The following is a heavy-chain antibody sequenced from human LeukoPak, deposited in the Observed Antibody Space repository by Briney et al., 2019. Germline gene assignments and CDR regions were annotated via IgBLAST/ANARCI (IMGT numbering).Heavy chain of an antibody. D-gene: IGHD1-26*01. Sequence: GGSLRLSCAASGFTFSSYWMSWVRQAPGKGLEWVANIKQDGSEKYYVDSVKGRFTISRDNAKNSLYLQMNSLRVEDTAVYYCASRIVGTPDYFDYWGQGTLVTVSS. J-gene: IGHJ4*02. CDR2: IKQDGSEK. CDR3: ASRIVGTPDYFDY. CDR1: GFTFSSYW. V-gene: IGHV3-7*01.